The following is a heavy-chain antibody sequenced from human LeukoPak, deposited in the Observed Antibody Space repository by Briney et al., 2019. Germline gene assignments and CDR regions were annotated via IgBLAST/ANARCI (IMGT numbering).Heavy chain of an antibody. J-gene: IGHJ4*02. CDR2: ISSSSSTI. Sequence: SGGSLRLSCAASGFTFGSYSMNWVRQAPGKGLEWVSYISSSSSTIYYADSVKGRFTISRDNAKNSLYLQMNSLRAEDTAVYYCACNTMAPIPTHWGQGTLVTVSS. CDR1: GFTFGSYS. D-gene: IGHD5-24*01. V-gene: IGHV3-48*04. CDR3: ACNTMAPIPTH.